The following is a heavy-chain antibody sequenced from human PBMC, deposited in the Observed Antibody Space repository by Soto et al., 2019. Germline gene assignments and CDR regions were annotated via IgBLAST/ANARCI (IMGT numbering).Heavy chain of an antibody. Sequence: PGGSLRLSCAASGFTFSSYGMHWVRQAPGKGLEWVAVISYDGSNKYYADSVKGRFTISRDNSKNTLYLQMNSLRAEDTAVYYCAKGLSYSGSYYSAFDIWGQGTMVTVSS. CDR3: AKGLSYSGSYYSAFDI. CDR1: GFTFSSYG. V-gene: IGHV3-30*18. J-gene: IGHJ3*02. D-gene: IGHD1-26*01. CDR2: ISYDGSNK.